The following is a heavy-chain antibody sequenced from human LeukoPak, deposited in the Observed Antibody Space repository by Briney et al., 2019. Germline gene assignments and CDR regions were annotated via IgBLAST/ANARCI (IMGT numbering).Heavy chain of an antibody. CDR3: ARRGYYYDSSHYYYFDY. V-gene: IGHV4-59*08. CDR2: IYHRGST. J-gene: IGHJ4*02. Sequence: SETLSLTCTVSGASITSYYWSRIRQPPGKGLEWIGSIYHRGSTNDNPSLKSRVTTSVDTSTNQFSLKLSSVTAADTAVYYCARRGYYYDSSHYYYFDYWGQGTLVTVSS. D-gene: IGHD3-22*01. CDR1: GASITSYY.